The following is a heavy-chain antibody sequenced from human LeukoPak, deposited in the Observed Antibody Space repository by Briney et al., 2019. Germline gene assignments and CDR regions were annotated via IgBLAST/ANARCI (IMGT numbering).Heavy chain of an antibody. CDR1: GFAFDDFA. Sequence: GGSLRLSRTTSGFAFDDFAMSWVRQPAGKGLEWVGFIRRRAYGGAAEYAASVKGRFIISRDDSKGIAYLQMNSLKTEDTAVYYCSRNGLVDFDYWGQGSRVIVSP. CDR2: IRRRAYGGAA. V-gene: IGHV3-49*04. J-gene: IGHJ4*02. CDR3: SRNGLVDFDY.